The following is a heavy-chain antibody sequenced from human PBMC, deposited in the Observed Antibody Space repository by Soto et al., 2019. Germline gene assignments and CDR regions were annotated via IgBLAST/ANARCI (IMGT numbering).Heavy chain of an antibody. Sequence: SVKVSCKASVGTFSSYAISWVRQAPGQGLEWMGGIIPIFGTANYAQKFQGRVTITADKSTSTAYMELSSLRSEDTAVYYCARIAPRSDYGDYEVGPYYFDYWGQGPLVTVSS. CDR1: VGTFSSYA. V-gene: IGHV1-69*06. D-gene: IGHD4-17*01. CDR2: IIPIFGTA. CDR3: ARIAPRSDYGDYEVGPYYFDY. J-gene: IGHJ4*02.